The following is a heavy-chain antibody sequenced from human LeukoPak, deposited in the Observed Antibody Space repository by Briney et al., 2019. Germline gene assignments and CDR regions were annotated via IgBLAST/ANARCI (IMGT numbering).Heavy chain of an antibody. V-gene: IGHV4-34*01. Sequence: SETLSLTCAVYGGSFSGYYWSWIRQPPGKGLEWIGEINHSGSTNYNPSLKSRVTISVDTSKNQFSLKLSSVTAADTAVYYCARGGGGYGDYWGQGTLVTVSS. CDR2: INHSGST. D-gene: IGHD5-12*01. J-gene: IGHJ4*02. CDR1: GGSFSGYY. CDR3: ARGGGGYGDY.